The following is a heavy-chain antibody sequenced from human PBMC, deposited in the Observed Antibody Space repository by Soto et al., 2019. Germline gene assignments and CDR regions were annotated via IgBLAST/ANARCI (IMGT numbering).Heavy chain of an antibody. CDR1: GGSISHYY. J-gene: IGHJ4*02. CDR3: ARIKSGYSYGSIIDF. V-gene: IGHV4-59*01. CDR2: IFYSGST. D-gene: IGHD5-18*01. Sequence: SETLSLTCTVSGGSISHYYWSWIRQPPGRGLEWVGYIFYSGSTNYNPSLKSRVTISVDTSKRQFSLKLRSVTAADTAVYFCARIKSGYSYGSIIDFWGKGTLVT.